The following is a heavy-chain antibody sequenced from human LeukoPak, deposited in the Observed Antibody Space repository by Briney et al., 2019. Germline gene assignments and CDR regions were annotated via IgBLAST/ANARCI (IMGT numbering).Heavy chain of an antibody. J-gene: IGHJ4*02. CDR3: ARADCSGGTCPRY. V-gene: IGHV1-18*01. CDR1: GYTFTSNG. CDR2: ISPYNGNT. Sequence: ASVKVSCKASGYTFTSNGITWVRQAPGQGLEWMGWISPYNGNTNYAQKLQGRVTMTTDTSTNTAYMELRSLRSDDTAVYYCARADCSGGTCPRYWGQGTLVTVSS. D-gene: IGHD2-15*01.